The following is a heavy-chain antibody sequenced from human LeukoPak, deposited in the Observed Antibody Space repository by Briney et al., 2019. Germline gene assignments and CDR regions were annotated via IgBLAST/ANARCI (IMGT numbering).Heavy chain of an antibody. V-gene: IGHV4-34*01. CDR3: ARGLYGSGSPYYFDY. Sequence: PSETLSLTCAVYGGSFSGYYWSWIRQPPGKGLEWIGEINHSGSTNYNPSLKSRVTISVDTSKNQFSLKLSSVTAADTAVYYCARGLYGSGSPYYFDYWGQGTLVTVSS. CDR2: INHSGST. D-gene: IGHD3-10*01. J-gene: IGHJ4*02. CDR1: GGSFSGYY.